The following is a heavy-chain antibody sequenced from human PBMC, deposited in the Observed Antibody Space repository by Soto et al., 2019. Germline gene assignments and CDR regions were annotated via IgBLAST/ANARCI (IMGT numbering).Heavy chain of an antibody. CDR2: IYHSGST. J-gene: IGHJ5*02. V-gene: IGHV4-30-2*01. Sequence: SETLSLTCAVSGGSISSGGYCWSWIRQPPGKGLEWIGYIYHSGSTYYNPSLKSRVTISVDRSKNQFSLKLSSVTAADTAVYYCARVSSSSGGNWFDPWGQGTLVTVSS. D-gene: IGHD6-6*01. CDR1: GGSISSGGYC. CDR3: ARVSSSSGGNWFDP.